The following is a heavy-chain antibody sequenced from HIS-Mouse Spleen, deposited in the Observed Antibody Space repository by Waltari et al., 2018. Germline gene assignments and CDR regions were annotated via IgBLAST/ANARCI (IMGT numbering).Heavy chain of an antibody. Sequence: QLQLQESGPGLVKPSETLSLTCTVSGGSIISCRYYWGWIRQPPGKGLEWIGSIYYSGSTYYNPSLKSRVTISVDTSKNQFSLKLSSVTAADTAVYYCAREIPYSSSWYDWYFDLWGRGTLVTVSS. V-gene: IGHV4-39*07. D-gene: IGHD6-13*01. CDR1: GGSIISCRYY. J-gene: IGHJ2*01. CDR3: AREIPYSSSWYDWYFDL. CDR2: IYYSGST.